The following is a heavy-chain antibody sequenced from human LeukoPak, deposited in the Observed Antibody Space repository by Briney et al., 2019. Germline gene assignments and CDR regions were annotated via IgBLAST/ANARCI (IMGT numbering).Heavy chain of an antibody. V-gene: IGHV3-30*02. CDR2: IWYDGSNI. J-gene: IGHJ5*02. CDR3: AKFWQQLVRAPWFDP. D-gene: IGHD6-13*01. Sequence: TGGSLDLPCAAPGFPFSSFAISGVAQPPAKGRGWVAFIWYDGSNINYADSVKGRFTISRDNPKKTLYLQMNSLRVEDTAVYYCAKFWQQLVRAPWFDPRGQGTLVTVSS. CDR1: GFPFSSFA.